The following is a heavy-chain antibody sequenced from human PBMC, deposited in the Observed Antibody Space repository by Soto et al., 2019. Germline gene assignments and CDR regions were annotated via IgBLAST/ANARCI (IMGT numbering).Heavy chain of an antibody. V-gene: IGHV3-74*01. D-gene: IGHD3-10*01. J-gene: IGHJ5*02. CDR1: GFTFSSYW. Sequence: EVQLVESGGGLVQPGGSLRLSCAASGFTFSSYWMHWVRQAPGKGLVWVSRINSLGTTTNYADSVKGRFTISRDNAKNTLYLLMNSLRAEDTAVYYCARDLVLGSGSYGSWGQGTLVTVSS. CDR3: ARDLVLGSGSYGS. CDR2: INSLGTTT.